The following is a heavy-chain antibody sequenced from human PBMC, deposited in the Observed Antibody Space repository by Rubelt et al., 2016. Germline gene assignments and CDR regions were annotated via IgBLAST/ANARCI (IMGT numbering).Heavy chain of an antibody. V-gene: IGHV3-30*04. D-gene: IGHD3-10*01. CDR1: GFSFSVYA. CDR2: ISYDGSPK. Sequence: QVQLVESGGGVVQPGRSLRLSCGVSGFSFSVYAMHWVRLAPGRGLEWVAVISYDGSPKYYADSVKGRFTLSRDNPKKTLYLQMNSLRAEDTSVYYCAKWYGGWSYFDYWGQGTLVTVSS. J-gene: IGHJ4*02. CDR3: AKWYGGWSYFDY.